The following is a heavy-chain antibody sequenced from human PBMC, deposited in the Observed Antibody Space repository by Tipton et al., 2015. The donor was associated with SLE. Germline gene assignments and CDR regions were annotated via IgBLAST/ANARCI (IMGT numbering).Heavy chain of an antibody. CDR2: IRYDGSNK. CDR1: GFTFSSYG. D-gene: IGHD2-21*02. J-gene: IGHJ4*02. Sequence: SLRLSCAASGFTFSSYGMHWVRQAPGRGLEWVAFIRYDGSNKYYADSVKGRFPISRENSKNTLYLQMNSLRAEDTAVYYCAKTYCGGDCYPFGYWGQGTLVTVSS. V-gene: IGHV3-30*02. CDR3: AKTYCGGDCYPFGY.